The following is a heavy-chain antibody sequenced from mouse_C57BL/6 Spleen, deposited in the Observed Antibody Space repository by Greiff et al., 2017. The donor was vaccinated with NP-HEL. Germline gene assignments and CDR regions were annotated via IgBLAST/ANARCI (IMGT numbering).Heavy chain of an antibody. CDR3: ARNSNYPFDY. Sequence: EVHLVESGGGLVKPGGSLKLSCAASGFTFSDYGMHWVRQAPEKGLEWVAYISSGSSTIYYADTVKGRFTISRDNAKNTLFLQMTSLRSEDTAMYYCARNSNYPFDYWGQGTTLTVSS. CDR1: GFTFSDYG. D-gene: IGHD2-5*01. J-gene: IGHJ2*01. V-gene: IGHV5-17*01. CDR2: ISSGSSTI.